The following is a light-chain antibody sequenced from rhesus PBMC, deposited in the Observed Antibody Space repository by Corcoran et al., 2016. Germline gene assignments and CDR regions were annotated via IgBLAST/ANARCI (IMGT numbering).Light chain of an antibody. Sequence: DIVMTQTPVSLPVTLGEPASISCRSSQSLGYSDGKTHFYWYLQRPGQSPQLLMYLVSKRASGVPDKFSGSGSGTDFTLKIRRVEAEDVGVYYCMQALRSPWTFGQGTKVEIK. CDR2: LVS. CDR3: MQALRSPWT. CDR1: QSLGYSDGKTH. J-gene: IGKJ1*01. V-gene: IGKV2-82*02.